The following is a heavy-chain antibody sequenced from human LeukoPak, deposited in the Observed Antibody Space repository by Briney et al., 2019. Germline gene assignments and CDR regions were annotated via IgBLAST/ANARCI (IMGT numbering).Heavy chain of an antibody. D-gene: IGHD3-16*01. Sequence: GGSLRLSCAASGFTFSSYWMSWVRQAPGKGLEWVAVIWYDGSNKYHADSVKGRFTISRDNSKNTLYLQMNSLRAEDTAVYYCAREATGGYYFDYWGQGTLVTVSS. J-gene: IGHJ4*02. CDR3: AREATGGYYFDY. CDR2: IWYDGSNK. CDR1: GFTFSSYW. V-gene: IGHV3-33*08.